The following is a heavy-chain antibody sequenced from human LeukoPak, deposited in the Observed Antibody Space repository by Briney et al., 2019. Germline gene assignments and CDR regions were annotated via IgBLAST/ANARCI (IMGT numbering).Heavy chain of an antibody. CDR3: AKSTKVDKMSFDY. CDR1: GFTFSNYG. V-gene: IGHV3-30*18. D-gene: IGHD5/OR15-5a*01. Sequence: PGGSLRLSCAASGFTFSNYGMHWVRQAPGKGLEWAAVISYDGSNEYYADSVKGRFTISRDNSKNTLYLQMNSLRAEDTAVYYCAKSTKVDKMSFDYWGQGTLVTVSS. J-gene: IGHJ4*02. CDR2: ISYDGSNE.